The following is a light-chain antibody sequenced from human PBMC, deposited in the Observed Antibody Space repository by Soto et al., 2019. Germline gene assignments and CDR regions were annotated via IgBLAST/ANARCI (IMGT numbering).Light chain of an antibody. J-gene: IGKJ1*01. V-gene: IGKV1-5*01. CDR1: QSISSW. CDR3: QKYNSYLWT. CDR2: DAS. Sequence: DIQLTQSPSTLSASVGDRVTITCRASQSISSWLAWYQQKPGKAPKPLIYDASSLESGVPSRFSGSGSGTEFTLTISSLQPDDFATYYCQKYNSYLWTFGQGTKVDIK.